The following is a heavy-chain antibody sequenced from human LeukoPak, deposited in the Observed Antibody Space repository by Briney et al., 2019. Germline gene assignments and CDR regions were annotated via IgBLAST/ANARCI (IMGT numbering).Heavy chain of an antibody. V-gene: IGHV1-69*01. CDR1: GGTFSSYA. CDR3: ARDMVAAAGPYFDY. D-gene: IGHD6-13*01. Sequence: GSSVKVSCKASGGTFSSYAISWVRQAPGQGLEWMGGIIPIFGTANYAQKFQGRVTITADESTSTAYMELSSLRSEDTAAYYCARDMVAAAGPYFDYWGQGTLVTASS. J-gene: IGHJ4*02. CDR2: IIPIFGTA.